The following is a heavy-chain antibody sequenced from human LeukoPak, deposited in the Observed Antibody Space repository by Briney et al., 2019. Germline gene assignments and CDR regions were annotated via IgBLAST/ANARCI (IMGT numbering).Heavy chain of an antibody. Sequence: GGSLRLSCAASGFTFSNYAMSWVRQAPGKGLEWVSAISSSGGSTYYADSVKGRFTISRDNSKNTLYLQMNSLRAEDTAVYYCAKSPGYSSSWYDYWGQGTLVTVSS. CDR3: AKSPGYSSSWYDY. D-gene: IGHD6-13*01. CDR1: GFTFSNYA. J-gene: IGHJ4*02. V-gene: IGHV3-23*01. CDR2: ISSSGGST.